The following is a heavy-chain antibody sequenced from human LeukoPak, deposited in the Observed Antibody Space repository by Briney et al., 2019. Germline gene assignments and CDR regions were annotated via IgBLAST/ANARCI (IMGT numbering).Heavy chain of an antibody. CDR2: ITSSGSFI. D-gene: IGHD6-19*01. CDR3: ASSSGIAVAGDYYFDY. Sequence: PGGSLRLSCAASGFTFSDYYMNWLRQAPGKGPEWVSYITSSGSFIYSADSVKGRFTISRDNAKNSLYLQMNSLRAEDTAVYYCASSSGIAVAGDYYFDYWGQGTLVTVSS. V-gene: IGHV3-11*04. CDR1: GFTFSDYY. J-gene: IGHJ4*02.